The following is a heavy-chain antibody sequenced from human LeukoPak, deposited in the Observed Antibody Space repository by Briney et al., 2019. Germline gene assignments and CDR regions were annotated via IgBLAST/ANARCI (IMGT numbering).Heavy chain of an antibody. Sequence: GAALKISYKGAGYSFTSYWIGWGRPMPGKGVGWMGIIYPGDSDTRYSPSFEGQVTISADKSISTAYLQWSSLKASDTAMYYCARGGTEWYFDYWGQGTLVTVSS. CDR2: IYPGDSDT. J-gene: IGHJ4*02. D-gene: IGHD1-14*01. V-gene: IGHV5-51*01. CDR3: ARGGTEWYFDY. CDR1: GYSFTSYW.